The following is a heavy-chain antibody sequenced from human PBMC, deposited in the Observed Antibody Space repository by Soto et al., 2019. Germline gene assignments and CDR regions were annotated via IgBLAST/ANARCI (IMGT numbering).Heavy chain of an antibody. CDR1: GGSISSSSYY. Sequence: SETLSLTCTVSGGSISSSSYYWGWIRQPPGKGLEWIGSIYYTGNTYYNPSLRSRVTISFDTSKNQFSLRLTSVTASDTAVYYCARRYGGTLDHWGQGTLVTVSS. V-gene: IGHV4-39*01. CDR3: ARRYGGTLDH. CDR2: IYYTGNT. D-gene: IGHD4-17*01. J-gene: IGHJ4*02.